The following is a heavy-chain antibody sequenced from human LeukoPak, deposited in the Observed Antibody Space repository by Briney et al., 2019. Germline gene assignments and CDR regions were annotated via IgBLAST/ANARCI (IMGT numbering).Heavy chain of an antibody. Sequence: SVKVSCKASGYTFTSYAISWVRQAPGQGLEWMGGIIPIFGTANYAQKFQGRVTITADESTSTAYMELSSLRSEDTAVYYCASGQASSGYYVNWFDPWGQGTLVTVSS. V-gene: IGHV1-69*13. CDR2: IIPIFGTA. CDR3: ASGQASSGYYVNWFDP. J-gene: IGHJ5*02. D-gene: IGHD3-22*01. CDR1: GYTFTSYA.